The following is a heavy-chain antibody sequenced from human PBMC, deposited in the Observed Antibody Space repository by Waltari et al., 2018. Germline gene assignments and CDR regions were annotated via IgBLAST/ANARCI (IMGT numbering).Heavy chain of an antibody. D-gene: IGHD6-6*01. CDR1: GGSISSYY. V-gene: IGHV4-4*07. CDR2: IYTSGGT. Sequence: QVQLQESGPGLVKPSETLSLTCTVSGGSISSYYWSWIRQPAGKGLEWIGRIYTSGGTNYNPSLKRRVTMTVDTSKNQFSLKLSSVTAADTAVYYCARDGSPYSSSFPYNYYYYYYMDVWGKGTTVTISS. J-gene: IGHJ6*03. CDR3: ARDGSPYSSSFPYNYYYYYYMDV.